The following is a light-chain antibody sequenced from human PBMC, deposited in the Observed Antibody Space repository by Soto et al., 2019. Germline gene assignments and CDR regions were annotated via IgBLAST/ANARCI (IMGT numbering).Light chain of an antibody. CDR3: QQYINWWT. CDR1: QSVSSN. Sequence: EIVMTQSPATLSVSPGERVTLSCRASQSVSSNLAWYQQKPRQSPSLLIYGASTRATGIPARCSGSGSGTEFTLTISSLQSEDFAVYYCQQYINWWTFGQGTKVDIK. V-gene: IGKV3-15*01. J-gene: IGKJ1*01. CDR2: GAS.